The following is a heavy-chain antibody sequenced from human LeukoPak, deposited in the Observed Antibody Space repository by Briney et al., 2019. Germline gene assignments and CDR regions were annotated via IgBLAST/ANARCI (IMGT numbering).Heavy chain of an antibody. D-gene: IGHD3-22*01. CDR2: SGGSGGRT. CDR3: AQEHFDTSGYYSRFDN. V-gene: IGHV3-23*01. CDR1: GFTFPRHA. J-gene: IGHJ4*02. Sequence: GGSLRLSCAASGFTFPRHAMSWVRQAPGKGLEWVASSGGSGGRTHYADSVKGRFTISRHNSQNTVYLHMNSLRADDTAVYYCAQEHFDTSGYYSRFDNWGQGILVTVSS.